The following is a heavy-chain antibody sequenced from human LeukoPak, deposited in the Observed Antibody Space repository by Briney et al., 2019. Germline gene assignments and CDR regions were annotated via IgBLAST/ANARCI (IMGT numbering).Heavy chain of an antibody. D-gene: IGHD6-19*01. J-gene: IGHJ4*02. Sequence: GGSLRLSCAASGFTFSSYAMSWVRQAPGKGLKWVPAISAGGDNTYYADSVKGRFTISRDNSRNTVYLQINSLRAEDTAVYYCAKEYRSPGPFDYWGQGTLVTVSS. CDR3: AKEYRSPGPFDY. CDR1: GFTFSSYA. V-gene: IGHV3-23*01. CDR2: ISAGGDNT.